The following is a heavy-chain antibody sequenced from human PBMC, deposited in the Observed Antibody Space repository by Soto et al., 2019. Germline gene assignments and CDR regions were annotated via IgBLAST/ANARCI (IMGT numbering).Heavy chain of an antibody. CDR1: GGTFSSYA. CDR3: GGGIAVAPRWFDP. V-gene: IGHV1-69*13. J-gene: IGHJ5*02. Sequence: ASVKVSCKASGGTFSSYAISWVRHAPGQGLEWMGGIIPIFGTANYAQKFQGRVTITADESTSTAYMELSSLRSEDTAVYYCGGGIAVAPRWFDPWGQGRLVTVS. CDR2: IIPIFGTA. D-gene: IGHD6-19*01.